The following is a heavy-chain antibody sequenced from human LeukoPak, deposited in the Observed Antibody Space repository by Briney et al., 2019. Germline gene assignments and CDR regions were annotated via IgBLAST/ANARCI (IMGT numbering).Heavy chain of an antibody. Sequence: SETLSLTCAVYGESFKDYYWNWIRQPPGKGLEWIGEINHSGSSNYNPSLKSRVTISVDTSKNQSSLKLSSVTAADTAVYYCARSGTYQHSSSYDYWGQGTLVTVSS. CDR1: GESFKDYY. D-gene: IGHD6-13*01. J-gene: IGHJ4*02. CDR2: INHSGSS. V-gene: IGHV4-34*01. CDR3: ARSGTYQHSSSYDY.